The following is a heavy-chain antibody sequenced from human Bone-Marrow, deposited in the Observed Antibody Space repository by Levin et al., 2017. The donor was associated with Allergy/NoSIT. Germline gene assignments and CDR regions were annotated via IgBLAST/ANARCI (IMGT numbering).Heavy chain of an antibody. CDR3: ANFPPRSGSRMDV. CDR1: GFTFSSYT. Sequence: LSLTCAASGFTFSSYTMSWVRQAPGKGLEWVSSISGSGSSTYYVDSVKGRFTISRDNSRNTFYLQMDSLRAEDTAVYFCANFPPRSGSRMDVWGQGTTVTVSS. V-gene: IGHV3-23*01. D-gene: IGHD5-18*01. CDR2: ISGSGSST. J-gene: IGHJ6*02.